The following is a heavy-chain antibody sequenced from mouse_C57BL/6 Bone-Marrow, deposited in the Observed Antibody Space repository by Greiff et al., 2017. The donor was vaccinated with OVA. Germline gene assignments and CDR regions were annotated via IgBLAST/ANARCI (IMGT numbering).Heavy chain of an antibody. V-gene: IGHV1-54*01. CDR1: GYAFTNYL. J-gene: IGHJ4*01. CDR2: INPGSGGT. Sequence: VQLVESGAELVRPGTSVKVSCKASGYAFTNYLIEWVKQRPGQGLEWIGVINPGSGGTNYNEKFKGKATLTADKSSSTAYMQLSSLTSEDSAVYFCARPSYYAMDYWGQGTSVTVSS. CDR3: ARPSYYAMDY.